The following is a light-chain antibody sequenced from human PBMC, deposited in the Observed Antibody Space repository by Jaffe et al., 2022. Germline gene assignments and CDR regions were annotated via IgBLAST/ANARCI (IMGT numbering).Light chain of an antibody. CDR1: QSVSSSY. CDR2: GAS. J-gene: IGKJ2*01. Sequence: EIVLTQSPGTLSLSPGERATLSCRASQSVSSSYLAWYQQKPGQAPRLLIYGASSRATGIPDRFSGRGSGTDFTLTISRLEPEDFAVYYCQQYGTSPGYTFGQGTTLEIK. V-gene: IGKV3-20*01. CDR3: QQYGTSPGYT.